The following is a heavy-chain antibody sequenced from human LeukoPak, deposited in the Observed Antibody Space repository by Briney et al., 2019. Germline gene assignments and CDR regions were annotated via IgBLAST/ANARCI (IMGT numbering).Heavy chain of an antibody. CDR3: AKAWAYGGNSGGDY. CDR1: GFTFSSFA. J-gene: IGHJ4*02. CDR2: VSGSGGST. D-gene: IGHD4-23*01. Sequence: GGSLRLSCAASGFTFSSFAMSWVRQAPGKGLEWVSGVSGSGGSTYYADSVKGRFTISRDNSKNTLYLQMNSLRAEDTALYYCAKAWAYGGNSGGDYWGQGALVTASS. V-gene: IGHV3-23*01.